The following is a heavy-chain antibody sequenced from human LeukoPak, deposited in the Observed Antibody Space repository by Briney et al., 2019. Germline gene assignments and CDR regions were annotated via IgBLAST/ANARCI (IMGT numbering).Heavy chain of an antibody. J-gene: IGHJ4*02. D-gene: IGHD3-10*01. CDR3: ASNDGSGSPTSVFDY. V-gene: IGHV1-69*05. CDR1: GGTFSSNA. CDR2: IIPIFGTA. Sequence: GSSVKVSCKASGGTFSSNAISWVRQAPGQGLEWMGGIIPIFGTANYAQKFQGRVTITTDESTSTAYMELSSLRSEDTAVYYCASNDGSGSPTSVFDYWGQGTLVTVSS.